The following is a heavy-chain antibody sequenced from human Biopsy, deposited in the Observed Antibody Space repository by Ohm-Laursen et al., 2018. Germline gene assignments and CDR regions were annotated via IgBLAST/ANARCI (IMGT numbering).Heavy chain of an antibody. Sequence: SVKVSCKPSGGMFNSYTINWLRQAPGQGLQWMGGIMSLYNTTNYAQKFWDRITVTADKSTNTVYMTLSSLTSEDTAVYFCARGLGGYDYWYFDLWGRGTLVIVSS. CDR2: IMSLYNTT. CDR1: GGMFNSYT. CDR3: ARGLGGYDYWYFDL. J-gene: IGHJ2*01. V-gene: IGHV1-69*06. D-gene: IGHD5-12*01.